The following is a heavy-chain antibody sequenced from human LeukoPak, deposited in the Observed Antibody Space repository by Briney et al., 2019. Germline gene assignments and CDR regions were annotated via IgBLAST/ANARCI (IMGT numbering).Heavy chain of an antibody. CDR3: ASSVVAATRIYFDY. V-gene: IGHV4-59*01. J-gene: IGHJ4*02. CDR2: IYYSGST. Sequence: SETLSLTXTVSGGSISSYYWSWIRQPPGKGLEWIGYIYYSGSTNYNPSLKSRVTISVDTSKNQFSLKLSSVTAADTAVYYCASSVVAATRIYFDYWGQGTLVTVSS. D-gene: IGHD2-15*01. CDR1: GGSISSYY.